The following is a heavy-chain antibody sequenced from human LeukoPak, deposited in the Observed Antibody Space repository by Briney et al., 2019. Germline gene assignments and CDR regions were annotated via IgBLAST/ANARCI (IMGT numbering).Heavy chain of an antibody. CDR2: IYYSGST. Sequence: PSETLSLTCNVSGDSISSYYWSWIRQPPGKGLEGIGHIYYSGSTNYNPSLKSRVTISVDTSKNQFSLKMSSVTAADTAVYYCARSRDGYDQNTPLFYWGQGTLVTVSS. CDR1: GDSISSYY. CDR3: ARSRDGYDQNTPLFY. J-gene: IGHJ4*02. D-gene: IGHD5-24*01. V-gene: IGHV4-59*01.